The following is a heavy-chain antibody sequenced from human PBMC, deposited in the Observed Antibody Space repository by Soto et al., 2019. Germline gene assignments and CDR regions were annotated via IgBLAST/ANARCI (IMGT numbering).Heavy chain of an antibody. CDR1: GYTFTSYG. V-gene: IGHV1-18*04. CDR3: ARDPLGFIAAAGYYYYGMDV. D-gene: IGHD6-13*01. J-gene: IGHJ6*02. Sequence: ASVKVSCKASGYTFTSYGISWVRQAPVQGLEWMGWISAYNGNTNYAQKLQGRVTMTTDTSTSTAYMELRSLRTDDTAVYYCARDPLGFIAAAGYYYYGMDVWGQGTTVTVSS. CDR2: ISAYNGNT.